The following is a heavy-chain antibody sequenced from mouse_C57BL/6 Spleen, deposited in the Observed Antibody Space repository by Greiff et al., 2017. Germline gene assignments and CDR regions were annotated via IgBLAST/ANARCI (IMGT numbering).Heavy chain of an antibody. J-gene: IGHJ4*01. CDR2: IYPGDGDT. Sequence: VQLQQSGAELVKPGASVKISCKASGYAFSSYWMNWVKQRPGQGLEWIGQIYPGDGDTNYNVKFKGKATLTADKSSSTSYMQLSSLTSEDSAVYFCARSPYLPHSAMDYWGQGTSVTVSS. CDR3: ARSPYLPHSAMDY. CDR1: GYAFSSYW. D-gene: IGHD2-1*01. V-gene: IGHV1-80*01.